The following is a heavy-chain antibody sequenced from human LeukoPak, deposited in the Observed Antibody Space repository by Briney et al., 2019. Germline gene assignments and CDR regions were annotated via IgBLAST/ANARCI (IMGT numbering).Heavy chain of an antibody. Sequence: GGSLRLSCAASGFTFSSYSMNWVRQAPGKGLEWVSSISSSSSYIYYADSVKGRFTISRDNAKNSLYLQMNSLRAEDTAVYYCAKGPYYYDSRGGWFDPWGQGTLVTVSS. V-gene: IGHV3-21*01. CDR2: ISSSSSYI. J-gene: IGHJ5*02. CDR3: AKGPYYYDSRGGWFDP. D-gene: IGHD3-22*01. CDR1: GFTFSSYS.